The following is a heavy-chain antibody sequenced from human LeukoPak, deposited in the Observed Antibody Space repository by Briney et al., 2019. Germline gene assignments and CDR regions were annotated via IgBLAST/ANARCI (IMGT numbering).Heavy chain of an antibody. J-gene: IGHJ4*02. Sequence: ASVTVSCKASGYTFTSYGISWVRQAPGQGLEWMGRINPNSGGTNYAQKFQGRVTMTRDTSISIAYMELSRLRSDDTAVYYCARGRYSYGPDYWGQGTLVTVSS. CDR2: INPNSGGT. CDR1: GYTFTSYG. D-gene: IGHD5-18*01. CDR3: ARGRYSYGPDY. V-gene: IGHV1-2*06.